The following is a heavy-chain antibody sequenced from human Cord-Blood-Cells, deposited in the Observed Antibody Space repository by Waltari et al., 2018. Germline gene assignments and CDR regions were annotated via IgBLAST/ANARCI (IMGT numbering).Heavy chain of an antibody. J-gene: IGHJ4*02. V-gene: IGHV4-4*02. CDR3: ARNPYDYVWGSSLDY. D-gene: IGHD3-16*01. Sequence: QVQLQESGPGLVKPSGTLSLTCAVSGGSLSSSNWWSWVRQPPGKGLEWIGEIYHSGSTNYNPSLKSRVTISVDKSKNQFSLKLSSVTAADTAVYYCARNPYDYVWGSSLDYWGQGTLVTVSS. CDR2: IYHSGST. CDR1: GGSLSSSNW.